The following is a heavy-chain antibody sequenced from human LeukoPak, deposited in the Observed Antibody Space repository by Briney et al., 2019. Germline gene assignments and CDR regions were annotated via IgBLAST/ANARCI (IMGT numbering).Heavy chain of an antibody. CDR3: AREATGGWYSSYYFDY. Sequence: ASVTVSCKASGYSFTSYGISWVRQAPGQGLEWMGWISAYNGNTNYAQKIQGRVTMTTDTSTSTAYMERRSLRSDDTAVYYCAREATGGWYSSYYFDYWGRGTLVTVSS. CDR2: ISAYNGNT. V-gene: IGHV1-18*01. CDR1: GYSFTSYG. J-gene: IGHJ4*02. D-gene: IGHD6-19*01.